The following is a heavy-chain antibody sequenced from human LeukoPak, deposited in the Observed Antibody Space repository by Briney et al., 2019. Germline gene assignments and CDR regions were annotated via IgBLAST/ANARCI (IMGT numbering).Heavy chain of an antibody. CDR1: GYTFTGYY. D-gene: IGHD2-21*01. Sequence: GASVKVSCKASGYTFTGYYMHWVRQAPGQGLEWMGWINPNSGGTNYAQKFQGRVTMTRDTSISTAYMELRRLRSDDTAVYYCARGRILRFNWFDPWGQGTLVTVSS. CDR3: ARGRILRFNWFDP. J-gene: IGHJ5*02. CDR2: INPNSGGT. V-gene: IGHV1-2*02.